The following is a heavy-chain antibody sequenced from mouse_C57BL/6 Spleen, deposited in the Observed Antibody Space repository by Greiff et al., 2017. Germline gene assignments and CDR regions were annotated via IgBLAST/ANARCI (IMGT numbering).Heavy chain of an antibody. V-gene: IGHV1-15*01. CDR1: GYTFTDYE. CDR2: IDPETGGT. CDR3: TRDSDPEAMDY. J-gene: IGHJ4*01. Sequence: VQLQQSGAELARPGASVTLSCKASGYTFTDYELHWVKQTPVHGLEWIGAIDPETGGTAYNQKFKGKAILTADKSTSTAYMELRSLTSEDSAVYYCTRDSDPEAMDYWGQGTSVTVAS.